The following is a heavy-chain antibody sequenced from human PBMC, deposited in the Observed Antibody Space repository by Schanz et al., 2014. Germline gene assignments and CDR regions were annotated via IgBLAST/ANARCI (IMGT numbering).Heavy chain of an antibody. J-gene: IGHJ4*02. CDR3: ARRYSGRYCFDY. V-gene: IGHV3-66*01. CDR2: IYSDGST. D-gene: IGHD1-26*01. Sequence: EVQLVESGGGLVQPGGSLRLSCAASGFTVSNNYMSWVRQAPGKGLECVSIIYSDGSTYYVDSVKGRFIISRDNSKNTVYLQMNSLRAEDTAVYYCARRYSGRYCFDYWGQGTLVAVSS. CDR1: GFTVSNNY.